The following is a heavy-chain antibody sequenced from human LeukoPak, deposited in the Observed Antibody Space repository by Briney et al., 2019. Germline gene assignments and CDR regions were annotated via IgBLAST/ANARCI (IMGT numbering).Heavy chain of an antibody. CDR3: ARDLYGDYPGNWFDP. CDR1: GYTFTSYG. D-gene: IGHD4-17*01. CDR2: ISAYNGNT. J-gene: IGHJ5*02. Sequence: ASVKVSCKASGYTFTSYGISWVRQAPGQGLEWMGWISAYNGNTNYAQKLQGRVTITTDTSTSTAYMELRSLRSDDTAVYYCARDLYGDYPGNWFDPWGQGTLVTVSS. V-gene: IGHV1-18*01.